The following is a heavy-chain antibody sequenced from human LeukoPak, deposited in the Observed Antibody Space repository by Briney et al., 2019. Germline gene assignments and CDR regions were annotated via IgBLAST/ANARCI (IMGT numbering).Heavy chain of an antibody. CDR3: ARECGGDCYSHPFDY. CDR2: LYTSGCT. D-gene: IGHD2-21*01. V-gene: IGHV4-4*07. Sequence: PSETLSLTCTVSGGSISSYYWSWIRQPAGKGLEWIGRLYTSGCTNYNPSLKSRVTMSVDTSKNQFSLKLSSVTAADTAVYYCARECGGDCYSHPFDYWGQGTLVTVSS. J-gene: IGHJ4*02. CDR1: GGSISSYY.